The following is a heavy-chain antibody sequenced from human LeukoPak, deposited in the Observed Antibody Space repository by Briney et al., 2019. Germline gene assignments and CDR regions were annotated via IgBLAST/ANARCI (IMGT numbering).Heavy chain of an antibody. CDR2: IYYSGST. CDR1: GGSIRSSSYY. V-gene: IGHV4-39*01. Sequence: SETVSLTCTVSGGSIRSSSYYWGWIRQPPGKGLEWIGSIYYSGSTYYNASLKSRGTISVDTSKNQFSLKLNSVTAADTAVYFCARQVVAVAGTGYFGYWGKGTVVSVSS. J-gene: IGHJ4*02. CDR3: ARQVVAVAGTGYFGY. D-gene: IGHD6-19*01.